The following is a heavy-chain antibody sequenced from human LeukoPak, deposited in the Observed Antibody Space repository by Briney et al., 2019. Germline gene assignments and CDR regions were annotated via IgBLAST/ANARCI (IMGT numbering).Heavy chain of an antibody. V-gene: IGHV3-9*01. CDR2: IRWNSGSI. J-gene: IGHJ4*02. CDR3: AKDNRRHYTSGPNPDSLH. D-gene: IGHD6-19*01. Sequence: ALRLSCAGSGFIFNNYAMRWVRQPPGKGLEWVSGIRWNSGSIDYADSVKGRFTISRDNAKNSLYLQMNSLRVEDTAFYYCAKDNRRHYTSGPNPDSLHWGQGALVTVSS. CDR1: GFIFNNYA.